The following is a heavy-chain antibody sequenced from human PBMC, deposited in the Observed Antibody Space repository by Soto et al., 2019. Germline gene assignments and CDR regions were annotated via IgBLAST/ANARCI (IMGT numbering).Heavy chain of an antibody. D-gene: IGHD1-7*01. Sequence: ASVKVSCKASGGTFSSYTISWVRQAPGQGLEWMGRIIPILGIANYAQKFQGRVTITADKSTSTAYMELSSLRSEDTAVYYCARGELHIRSQVDYWGQGTLVTVSS. CDR1: GGTFSSYT. CDR3: ARGELHIRSQVDY. V-gene: IGHV1-69*02. CDR2: IIPILGIA. J-gene: IGHJ4*02.